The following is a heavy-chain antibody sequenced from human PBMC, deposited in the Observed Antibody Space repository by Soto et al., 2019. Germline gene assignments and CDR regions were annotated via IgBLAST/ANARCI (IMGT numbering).Heavy chain of an antibody. V-gene: IGHV4-31*03. Sequence: SETLSLTCTVSGGSISSGGYYWSWIRQHPGKGLEWIGYIYYSGSTYYNPSLKSRVTISVDTSKNQFSLKLSSVTAADTAVYYCARAPHLKYYDILTGYPTGWFDPWGQGTLVTVSS. D-gene: IGHD3-9*01. J-gene: IGHJ5*02. CDR1: GGSISSGGYY. CDR3: ARAPHLKYYDILTGYPTGWFDP. CDR2: IYYSGST.